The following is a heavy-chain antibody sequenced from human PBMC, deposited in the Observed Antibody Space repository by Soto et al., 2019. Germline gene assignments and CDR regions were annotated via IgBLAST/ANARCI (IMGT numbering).Heavy chain of an antibody. Sequence: QVQLVQSGAEVKKPGASVKVSCKASGDTFTDYYIHWVRQAPGQGLEWMGTVNPSGGHTTYAQHFLGRMTMTRDTSPSTLYLALTSLTSEDTAVYYCARGGHVVVVTAAVAHWGQGALGTVAS. V-gene: IGHV1-46*01. J-gene: IGHJ4*02. CDR2: VNPSGGHT. CDR3: ARGGHVVVVTAAVAH. CDR1: GDTFTDYY. D-gene: IGHD2-21*02.